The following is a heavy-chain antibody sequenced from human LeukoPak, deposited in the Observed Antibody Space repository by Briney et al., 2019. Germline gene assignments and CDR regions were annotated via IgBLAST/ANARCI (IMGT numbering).Heavy chain of an antibody. CDR3: ATRLYYYGSGYAFDI. CDR1: GYTLTELS. J-gene: IGHJ3*02. CDR2: FEPEDGET. D-gene: IGHD3-10*01. V-gene: IGHV1-24*01. Sequence: GASVKVSCEVSGYTLTELSMHWVRQAPGKGLEWMGGFEPEDGETIYAQKFQGRVTMTEDTSTDTAYMELSSLRSEDTAVYYCATRLYYYGSGYAFDIWGQGTMVTVSS.